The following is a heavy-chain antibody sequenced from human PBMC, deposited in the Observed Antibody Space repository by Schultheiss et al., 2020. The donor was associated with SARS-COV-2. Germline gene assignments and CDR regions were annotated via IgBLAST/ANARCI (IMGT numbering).Heavy chain of an antibody. CDR2: FSGSGGST. CDR3: ARETYYYESSGYYAYYFDY. V-gene: IGHV3-23*01. J-gene: IGHJ4*02. Sequence: GESLKISCAASGFTFSSYAMSWVRQAPGKGLEWVSGFSGSGGSTDHADSVKGRFTISRDNSKNTLYLQMGSLRAEDMAVYYCARETYYYESSGYYAYYFDYWGQGTLVTVSS. CDR1: GFTFSSYA. D-gene: IGHD3-22*01.